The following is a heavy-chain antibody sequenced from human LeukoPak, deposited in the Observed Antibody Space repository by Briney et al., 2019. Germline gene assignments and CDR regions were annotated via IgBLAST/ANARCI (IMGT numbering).Heavy chain of an antibody. CDR1: GFTFSSYT. Sequence: GGSLRLSCAASGFTFSSYTMSWVRQAPGKGLEWVSAISGSAGTTNYADSVKGRFTISRDNSKNTLYLQMDSLRAEDTALYYCAKGGGGYDYHYYYGMDVWGQGTTVTVPS. V-gene: IGHV3-23*01. J-gene: IGHJ6*02. CDR2: ISGSAGTT. D-gene: IGHD5-12*01. CDR3: AKGGGGYDYHYYYGMDV.